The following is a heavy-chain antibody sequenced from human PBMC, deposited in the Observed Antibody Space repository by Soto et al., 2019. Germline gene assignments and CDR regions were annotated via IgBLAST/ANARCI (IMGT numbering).Heavy chain of an antibody. CDR1: GGTFSSYA. CDR3: ARGNTMVRGVLDACDI. V-gene: IGHV1-69*12. J-gene: IGHJ3*02. D-gene: IGHD3-10*01. CDR2: IIPIFGTA. Sequence: QVQLVQSGAEVKKPGSSVKVSCKASGGTFSSYAISWVRQAPGQGLEWMGGIIPIFGTANYAQKFHGRVTITADESTSTAYMELSSLSSEDTAVYYCARGNTMVRGVLDACDIWGQGTMVTVSS.